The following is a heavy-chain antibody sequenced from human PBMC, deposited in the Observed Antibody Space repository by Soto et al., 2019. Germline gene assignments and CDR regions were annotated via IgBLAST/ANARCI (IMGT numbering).Heavy chain of an antibody. CDR3: ARDNNDFWSLYPLAFDY. Sequence: PSETLSLTCSVSGGSLSKYYWSWIRQPAGKGLEWIGRISTSGHVVSKVSLRSRLTMSADMSNNHFSLKLTSVTAADTAVYYCARDNNDFWSLYPLAFDYWGQGALVTVSS. D-gene: IGHD3-3*01. J-gene: IGHJ4*02. CDR1: GGSLSKYY. CDR2: ISTSGHV. V-gene: IGHV4-4*07.